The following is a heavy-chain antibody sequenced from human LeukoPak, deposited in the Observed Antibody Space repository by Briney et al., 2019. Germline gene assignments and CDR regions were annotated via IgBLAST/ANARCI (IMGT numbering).Heavy chain of an antibody. V-gene: IGHV1-3*01. J-gene: IGHJ4*02. Sequence: ASVKVSCKASGYTFTSYAIHWVRQAPGQRLEWMGWISAGNGNTKYSQNFQGRVTCISNTSATTAFMELSSLRSEDAAVYYCARDSGSGNNDYWGQGTLVTVSS. D-gene: IGHD1-26*01. CDR2: ISAGNGNT. CDR3: ARDSGSGNNDY. CDR1: GYTFTSYA.